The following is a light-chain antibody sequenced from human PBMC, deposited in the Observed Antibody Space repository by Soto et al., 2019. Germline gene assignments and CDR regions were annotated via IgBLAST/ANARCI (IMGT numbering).Light chain of an antibody. V-gene: IGLV3-27*01. J-gene: IGLJ3*02. CDR1: ILAKKY. CDR3: YSAADNNLV. Sequence: SYELTQPSSVSVSPGQTASITCSGDILAKKYARWFQQKPGQAPVLVIYKDSERPSEIPERFSGSNSGTTVTLTISGAQVEDEADYYCYSAADNNLVFGGGTKLTVL. CDR2: KDS.